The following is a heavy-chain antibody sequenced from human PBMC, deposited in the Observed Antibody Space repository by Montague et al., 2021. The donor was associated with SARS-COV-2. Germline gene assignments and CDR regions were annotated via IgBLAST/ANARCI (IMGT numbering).Heavy chain of an antibody. V-gene: IGHV3-48*03. Sequence: SLRLSCAASGFTFSSYEMNWVRQAPGKGLEWVSYISSSGSTIYYADSVKGRFTISRDNAKNSLYPQMNSLRAEDTAVYYCARERIVVVYYYYGMDVWGQGTTVTVSS. CDR1: GFTFSSYE. D-gene: IGHD2-2*01. CDR3: ARERIVVVYYYYGMDV. J-gene: IGHJ6*02. CDR2: ISSSGSTI.